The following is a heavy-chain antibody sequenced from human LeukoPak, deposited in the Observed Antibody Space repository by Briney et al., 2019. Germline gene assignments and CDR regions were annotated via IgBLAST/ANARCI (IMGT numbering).Heavy chain of an antibody. D-gene: IGHD3-22*01. Sequence: SVKVSCKASGGTFSSYAISRVRQAPGQGLEWMGRIIPIFGTANYAQKFQGRVTITTDESTSTAYMELSSLRSEDTAVYYCVTGYYDSSGYYHGRGAFDIWGQGTMVTVSS. CDR2: IIPIFGTA. CDR3: VTGYYDSSGYYHGRGAFDI. V-gene: IGHV1-69*05. CDR1: GGTFSSYA. J-gene: IGHJ3*02.